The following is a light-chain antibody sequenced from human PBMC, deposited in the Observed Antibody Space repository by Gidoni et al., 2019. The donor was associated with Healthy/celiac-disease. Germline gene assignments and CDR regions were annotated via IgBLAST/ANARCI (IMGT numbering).Light chain of an antibody. CDR3: SSYTSSNTLV. CDR2: EVS. J-gene: IGLJ3*02. Sequence: QSALTQPASVSGSPGQSITISCTGTSSDVDGYNYVSWYQQHPGKAPKLMIYEVSNRPSGVPDRFSGSKSGNTASLTISGLQAEDEADYYCSSYTSSNTLVFGGGTKLTVL. V-gene: IGLV2-14*01. CDR1: SSDVDGYNY.